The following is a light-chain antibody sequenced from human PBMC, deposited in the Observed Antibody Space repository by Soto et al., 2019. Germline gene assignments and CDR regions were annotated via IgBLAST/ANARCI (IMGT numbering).Light chain of an antibody. Sequence: QSVLTQPPSVSGAPGQRVTISCTGSASNIGAGYDVHWYQQVPGTPPKLLIYGNNNRPSGVPDRFSGSKSGTSASLAITGLQAEDEADYYCQSYDISLSGSGLFGGGTKVTVL. CDR3: QSYDISLSGSGL. CDR1: ASNIGAGYD. CDR2: GNN. J-gene: IGLJ2*01. V-gene: IGLV1-40*01.